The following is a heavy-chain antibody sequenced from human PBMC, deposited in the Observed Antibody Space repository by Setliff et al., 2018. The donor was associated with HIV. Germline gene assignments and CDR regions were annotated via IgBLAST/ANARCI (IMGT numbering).Heavy chain of an antibody. D-gene: IGHD3-22*01. J-gene: IGHJ4*01. CDR3: ARDPRYFDRSGYYSYFYFDY. CDR2: ISYSGNT. Sequence: LSLTCNVSGGSISTNRDHWGWIRQPPGKGLEWIGSISYSGNTYYHPSLQSRVTISLDMSKNQFSLKVKSVTAADTAVYYCARDPRYFDRSGYYSYFYFDYWG. CDR1: GGSISTNRDH. V-gene: IGHV4-39*07.